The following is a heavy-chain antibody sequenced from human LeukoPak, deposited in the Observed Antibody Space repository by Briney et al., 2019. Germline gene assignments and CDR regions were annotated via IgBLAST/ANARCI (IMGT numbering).Heavy chain of an antibody. V-gene: IGHV1-2*02. CDR2: INPNSGGT. CDR3: ARDSSTMVRGVANWFDP. J-gene: IGHJ5*02. CDR1: GYTFTGYY. D-gene: IGHD3-10*01. Sequence: ASVKVSCKASGYTFTGYYMHWVRQAPGQGLAWMGWINPNSGGTNYVQKFQGRVTMTRDTSISTAYMELSRLRSDDTAVYYCARDSSTMVRGVANWFDPWGQGTLVTVSS.